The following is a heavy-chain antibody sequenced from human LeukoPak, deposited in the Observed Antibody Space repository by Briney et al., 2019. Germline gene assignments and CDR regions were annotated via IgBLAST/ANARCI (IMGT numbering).Heavy chain of an antibody. CDR1: GFTFDDYT. Sequence: GGSLRLSCAASGFTFDDYTIHWVRQAPGKGLEWVSLISWDGSKTFYADSVKGRFTISRDNSKNALYLQMNSLRNEDTALYYCAKDMATDLDVDTAIDIWGQGTMVTVSS. D-gene: IGHD5-18*01. CDR2: ISWDGSKT. J-gene: IGHJ3*02. V-gene: IGHV3-43*01. CDR3: AKDMATDLDVDTAIDI.